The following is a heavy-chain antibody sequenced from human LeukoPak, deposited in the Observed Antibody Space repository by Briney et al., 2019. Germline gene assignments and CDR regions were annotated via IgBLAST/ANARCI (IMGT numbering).Heavy chain of an antibody. CDR1: GYSISSGYY. J-gene: IGHJ4*02. CDR2: IYHSGST. D-gene: IGHD3-16*02. CDR3: ARSRGGVIVIIDY. Sequence: SETLSLTCTVSGYSISSGYYWGWIRQPPGKGLEWIGSIYHSGSTHYNPSLKSRVTISVDTSKNQFSLKLSSVTAADTAVYYCARSRGGVIVIIDYWGQGTLVTVSS. V-gene: IGHV4-38-2*02.